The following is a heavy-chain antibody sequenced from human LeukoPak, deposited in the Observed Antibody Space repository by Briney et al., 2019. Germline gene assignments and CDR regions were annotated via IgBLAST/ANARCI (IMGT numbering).Heavy chain of an antibody. V-gene: IGHV3-74*01. CDR1: GFTFSSYG. CDR2: INTDGSST. CDR3: ARDYLCAFDI. D-gene: IGHD5-12*01. Sequence: GVSLRLSCAASGFTFSSYGMHWVRQGPGKGLVWVSRINTDGSSTSNADSVKGRFTISRDNAKNTLYLQMNSLRAEDTAVYYCARDYLCAFDIWGQGTMVTVSS. J-gene: IGHJ3*02.